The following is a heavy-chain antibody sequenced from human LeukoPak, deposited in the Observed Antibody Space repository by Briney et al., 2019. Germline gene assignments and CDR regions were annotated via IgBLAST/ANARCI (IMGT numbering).Heavy chain of an antibody. CDR2: ISVYNHNT. J-gene: IGHJ4*02. Sequence: ASVKVSCKASGYTFPTSGISWVRQAPGQGLEWMGWISVYNHNTNYAQKFQGRVTVTTDTSTDTAYMELSSLRSEDTAVYYCATGMGSIAAAGTIYWGQGTLVTVSS. CDR3: ATGMGSIAAAGTIY. V-gene: IGHV1-18*01. CDR1: GYTFPTSG. D-gene: IGHD6-13*01.